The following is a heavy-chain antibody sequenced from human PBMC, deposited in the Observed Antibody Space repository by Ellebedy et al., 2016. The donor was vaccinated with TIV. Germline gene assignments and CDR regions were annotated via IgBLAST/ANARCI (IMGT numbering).Heavy chain of an antibody. J-gene: IGHJ4*02. CDR2: ISHDGSNE. V-gene: IGHV3-30*04. CDR3: ARADGGYCSSTSCYAPDF. D-gene: IGHD2-2*01. Sequence: GESLKISCAASGFNFRFYAIYWVRQAPGKGLQWVAAISHDGSNEFYADSVRDRFSISRDNSKNTVFLQMNSLRGEDTAVYFCARADGGYCSSTSCYAPDFWGQGSLVSVSS. CDR1: GFNFRFYA.